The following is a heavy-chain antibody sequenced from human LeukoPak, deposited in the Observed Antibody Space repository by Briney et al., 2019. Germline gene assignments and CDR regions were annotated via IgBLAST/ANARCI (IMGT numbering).Heavy chain of an antibody. V-gene: IGHV1-18*01. D-gene: IGHD2-2*01. CDR3: ARVEGYCSSTSCYAALPDY. J-gene: IGHJ4*02. Sequence: ASVKVSCKASGYTFTSYGISWVRQAPGQGLEWMGWISAYNGNTNYAQKLQGRVTMTTDTSTSTAYMELRSLRSDDTAVYYCARVEGYCSSTSCYAALPDYWGQGTLVTVSS. CDR2: ISAYNGNT. CDR1: GYTFTSYG.